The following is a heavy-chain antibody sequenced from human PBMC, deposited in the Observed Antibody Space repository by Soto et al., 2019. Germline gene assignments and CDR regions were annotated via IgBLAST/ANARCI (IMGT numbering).Heavy chain of an antibody. J-gene: IGHJ4*02. CDR2: INSDGSST. V-gene: IGHV3-74*01. CDR3: VRGTYFEY. D-gene: IGHD1-1*01. CDR1: GFTFGGSW. Sequence: GGSLRLSCAASGFTFGGSWMHWVRHAPGKGLVWVSRINSDGSSTSDADSVTGRFTIARDNAKSTLNLQMNSLRAEDTAVYYCVRGTYFEYWGTGTLVTVSS.